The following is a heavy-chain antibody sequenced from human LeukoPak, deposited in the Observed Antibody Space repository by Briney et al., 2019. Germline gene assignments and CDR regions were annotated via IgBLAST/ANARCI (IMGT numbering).Heavy chain of an antibody. V-gene: IGHV3-23*01. D-gene: IGHD3-3*01. J-gene: IGHJ4*02. Sequence: GGSLRLSCAASGFTFSSYAMSWVRQAPGKGLEWVSAISGSGGSTYYADSVKGRFTISRDNSKNTLYLQMNSLRAEDTAVYYCASPRARRITIFGVVKALGEFDYWGQGTLVTVSS. CDR3: ASPRARRITIFGVVKALGEFDY. CDR1: GFTFSSYA. CDR2: ISGSGGST.